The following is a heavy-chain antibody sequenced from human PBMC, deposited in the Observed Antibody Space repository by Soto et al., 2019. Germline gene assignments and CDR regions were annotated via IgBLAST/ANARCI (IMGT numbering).Heavy chain of an antibody. Sequence: QVQLVQSGAEVKKPGASVKVSCKASGYTFTGYYMHWVRQAPGQGLEWMGWINPNSGGTNYAQKFQGWVTMTRDTSISTAYMELSRRRSDDTAVYYCARGGGVWFGEVTHGMDVWGQGTTVTVSS. J-gene: IGHJ6*02. CDR3: ARGGGVWFGEVTHGMDV. D-gene: IGHD3-10*01. CDR2: INPNSGGT. V-gene: IGHV1-2*04. CDR1: GYTFTGYY.